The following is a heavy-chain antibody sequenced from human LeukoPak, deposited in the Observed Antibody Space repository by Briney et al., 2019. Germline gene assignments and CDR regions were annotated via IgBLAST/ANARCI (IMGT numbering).Heavy chain of an antibody. V-gene: IGHV4-59*08. J-gene: IGHJ2*01. CDR2: IYYSGST. D-gene: IGHD6-19*01. CDR3: AKTVAGYWYFDL. Sequence: SSETLSLTCTVSGGSISHYFWSWIRQPPGKALEWIGYIYYSGSTNYNPSLKSRVTISVDTSKNQFSLKLSSVTAADTAVYYCAKTVAGYWYFDLWGRGTLVTVSS. CDR1: GGSISHYF.